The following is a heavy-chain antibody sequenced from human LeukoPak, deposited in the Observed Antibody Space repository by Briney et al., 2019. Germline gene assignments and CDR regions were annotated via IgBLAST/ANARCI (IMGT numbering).Heavy chain of an antibody. CDR3: TSDRPTGASRVFVVQ. Sequence: GGSLRLSCAVSGFTFSSYAMTWVRQAPGKGLEWVSSMSSGSRYIYYADSVRGRFTISRDNAKNSLYLLMNSLRAEDTAVYYCTSDRPTGASRVFVVQWGQGTLVTVSS. J-gene: IGHJ4*02. CDR2: MSSGSRYI. CDR1: GFTFSSYA. V-gene: IGHV3-21*01. D-gene: IGHD3-3*01.